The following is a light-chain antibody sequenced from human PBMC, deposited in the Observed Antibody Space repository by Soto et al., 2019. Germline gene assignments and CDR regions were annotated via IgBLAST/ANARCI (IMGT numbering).Light chain of an antibody. V-gene: IGKV3-11*01. J-gene: IGKJ5*01. CDR2: DAS. Sequence: EIVLTQSPATLSLSPGERATLSSRASQSVSSCLAWYQQKPGQAPRLLIYDASNRATGIPARFSGSGSGTDFTLTISSLEPEDFAVYYCQQRSNWPLITFGQGTRLEIK. CDR3: QQRSNWPLIT. CDR1: QSVSSC.